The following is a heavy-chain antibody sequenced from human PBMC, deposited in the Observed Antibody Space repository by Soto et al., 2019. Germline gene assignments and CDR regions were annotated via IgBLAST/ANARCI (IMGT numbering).Heavy chain of an antibody. CDR3: AKDEVYYDSSGYYPIFY. Sequence: XGSLRLSCSASGFTFSSYDMHWVRQAPGRGLEWVAVISYDGSNKYYADSVKGRFTISRDNSKNTLYLQMNSLRAEDTAVYFCAKDEVYYDSSGYYPIFYWGQGTLVTVSS. CDR2: ISYDGSNK. V-gene: IGHV3-30*18. D-gene: IGHD3-22*01. CDR1: GFTFSSYD. J-gene: IGHJ4*02.